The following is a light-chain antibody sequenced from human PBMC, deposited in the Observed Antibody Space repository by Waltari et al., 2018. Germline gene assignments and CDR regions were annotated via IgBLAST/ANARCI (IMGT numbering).Light chain of an antibody. Sequence: QSVLTQPPSMSGAPGQRVTISCTGSSSNIGAGHAVHWYQVFPGTAPKLLIHGKNNRPSGVPDRFSGSKSDTSASLAIGGLQAEDEADYYCQSFDIRLSGGVVFGGGTKVTVL. CDR3: QSFDIRLSGGVV. J-gene: IGLJ3*02. CDR1: SSNIGAGHA. V-gene: IGLV1-40*01. CDR2: GKN.